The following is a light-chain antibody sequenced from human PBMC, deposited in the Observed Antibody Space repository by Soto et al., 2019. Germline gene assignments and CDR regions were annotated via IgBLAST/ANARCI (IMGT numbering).Light chain of an antibody. V-gene: IGKV3-20*01. CDR2: GAS. Sequence: EIVLTQSPGTLSLSPGERATLSCRASQSVSSTYLAWYQQRPGQAPRLLIYGASSRATGIPDRFSGSESGTDFTLTISRLAPEDVAVYYCQQYAGSPLAFGGGTKVEIK. CDR3: QQYAGSPLA. J-gene: IGKJ4*01. CDR1: QSVSSTY.